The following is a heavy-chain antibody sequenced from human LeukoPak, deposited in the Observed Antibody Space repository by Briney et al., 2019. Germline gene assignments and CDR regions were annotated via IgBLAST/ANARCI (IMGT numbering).Heavy chain of an antibody. D-gene: IGHD3-9*01. V-gene: IGHV3-20*04. J-gene: IGHJ4*02. CDR1: GFRFDGHG. Sequence: GGSLRLSCAASGFRFDGHGMSWVRQAPGKGLEWVSGINWHGSSKGYADSVKGRFTISRDNAKNYLYLQMNSLRAEDTALYYCARAAGGYYDSTWTSAEFDYWGRGTLVAVSS. CDR2: INWHGSSK. CDR3: ARAAGGYYDSTWTSAEFDY.